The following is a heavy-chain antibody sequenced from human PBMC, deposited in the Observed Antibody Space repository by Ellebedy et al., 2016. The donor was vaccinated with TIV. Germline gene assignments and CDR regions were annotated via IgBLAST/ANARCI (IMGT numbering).Heavy chain of an antibody. CDR2: IYLGDSDT. V-gene: IGHV5-51*01. CDR3: ARHYGDYLDY. CDR1: GYSFPRYW. Sequence: GESLKISCKGSGYSFPRYWIGWVRQMSGKGLEWMGIIYLGDSDTRYSPSFQGQVTISPDKSISTAYLQWSSLKASDTAMYYCARHYGDYLDYWGQGTLVTVSS. D-gene: IGHD4-17*01. J-gene: IGHJ4*02.